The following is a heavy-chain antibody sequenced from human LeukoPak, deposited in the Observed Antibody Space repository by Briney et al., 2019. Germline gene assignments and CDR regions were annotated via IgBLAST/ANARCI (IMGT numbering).Heavy chain of an antibody. J-gene: IGHJ4*02. CDR3: ARMGDYHLVSFFDY. V-gene: IGHV1-18*01. Sequence: GASVKVSCKASGYTFTGYGFSWVRQAPGQGLEWMGWISAYDGNTNYAQKLQGRVTMTTDTSTSTVYMELTSLRSDDTAVYYCARMGDYHLVSFFDYWGQGTLVTVSS. CDR2: ISAYDGNT. CDR1: GYTFTGYG. D-gene: IGHD4/OR15-4a*01.